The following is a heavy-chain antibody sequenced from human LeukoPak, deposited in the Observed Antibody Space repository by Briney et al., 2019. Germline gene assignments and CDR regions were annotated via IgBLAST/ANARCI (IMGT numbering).Heavy chain of an antibody. CDR3: AKRGVVIRVFLVGFHKEAYYFES. V-gene: IGHV3-23*01. D-gene: IGHD3-10*01. CDR1: GITLSNYG. Sequence: PGGSLRLSCAVSGITLSNYGMSWVRQAPGKGLEWVAGISDSGGSTNYADSVKGRFTISRDNPKNTLYLRMNSLRAEDTAVYFCAKRGVVIRVFLVGFHKEAYYFESWGQGALVTVSS. CDR2: ISDSGGST. J-gene: IGHJ4*02.